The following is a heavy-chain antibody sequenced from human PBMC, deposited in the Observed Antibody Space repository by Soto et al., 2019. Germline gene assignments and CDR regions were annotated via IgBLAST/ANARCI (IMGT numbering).Heavy chain of an antibody. CDR3: ARARGSWPYYYYGMDV. Sequence: QVQLVQSGAEVKKPGASVKVSCKASGYTFTSYGISWVRQAPGQGLEWMGWISAYNGNTNYAQKLQGRVTMTTDPSTSTAYMELRSLRSDDTAVYYCARARGSWPYYYYGMDVWGQGTTVTVSS. V-gene: IGHV1-18*01. D-gene: IGHD6-13*01. CDR1: GYTFTSYG. CDR2: ISAYNGNT. J-gene: IGHJ6*02.